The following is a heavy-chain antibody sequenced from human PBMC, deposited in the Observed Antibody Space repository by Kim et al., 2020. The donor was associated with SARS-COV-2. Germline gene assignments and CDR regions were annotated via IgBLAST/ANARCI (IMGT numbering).Heavy chain of an antibody. V-gene: IGHV4-39*07. D-gene: IGHD3-3*01. CDR3: ARDLFHPPLYDFWSGYPKYYFDY. Sequence: SETLSLTCTVSGGSISSSSYYWGWIRQPPGKGLEWIGSIYYSGSTYYNPSLKSRVTISVDTSKNQFSLKLSSVTAADTAVYYCARDLFHPPLYDFWSGYPKYYFDYWGQGTLVTVSS. J-gene: IGHJ4*02. CDR2: IYYSGST. CDR1: GGSISSSSYY.